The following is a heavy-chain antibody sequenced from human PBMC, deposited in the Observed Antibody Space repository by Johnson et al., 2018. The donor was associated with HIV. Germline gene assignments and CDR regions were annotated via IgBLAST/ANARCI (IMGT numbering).Heavy chain of an antibody. CDR2: ISYDGGNK. D-gene: IGHD1-26*01. V-gene: IGHV3-30*14. CDR3: ARDRRKIVGATGAFDI. J-gene: IGHJ3*02. CDR1: GFTFSSYS. Sequence: QVQLVESGGGVVQPGRSLRLSCAASGFTFSSYSMHWVRQAPGKGLEWVAVISYDGGNKYYADSVKGRFTISRDNSKNTLYLQMNSLRAEDTAVYYCARDRRKIVGATGAFDIWGQGTMVTVSS.